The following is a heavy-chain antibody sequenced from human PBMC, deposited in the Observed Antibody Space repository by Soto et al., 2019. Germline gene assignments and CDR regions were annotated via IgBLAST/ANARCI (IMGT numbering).Heavy chain of an antibody. Sequence: GGSLRLSCAASGFTFSSYVMHWVRQAPGKGLEWVAVISYDGSNKYYADSVKGRFTISRDNSKNTLYLQMNSLRAEDTAVYYCAKDPQLRYFDWLPGYWGQGTLVTVSS. CDR3: AKDPQLRYFDWLPGY. V-gene: IGHV3-30*18. CDR1: GFTFSSYV. CDR2: ISYDGSNK. J-gene: IGHJ4*02. D-gene: IGHD3-9*01.